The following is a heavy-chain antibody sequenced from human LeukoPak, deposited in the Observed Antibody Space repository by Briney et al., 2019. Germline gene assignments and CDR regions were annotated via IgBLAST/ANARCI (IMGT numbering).Heavy chain of an antibody. CDR3: ARDSPPDY. V-gene: IGHV4-61*02. J-gene: IGHJ4*02. CDR1: GGSISSGSYY. Sequence: PSETLSLTCTVSGGSISSGSYYWSWIRQPAGKGLEWIGRIYTSGSTNYNPSLKSRVTMSVDTSKNQFSLKLSSVTAADTAVYYCARDSPPDYWGQGTLVTVSS. CDR2: IYTSGST.